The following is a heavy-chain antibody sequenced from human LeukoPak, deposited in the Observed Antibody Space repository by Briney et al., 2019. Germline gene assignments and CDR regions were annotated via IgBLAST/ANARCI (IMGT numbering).Heavy chain of an antibody. CDR2: ISSTGGTT. V-gene: IGHV3-23*01. CDR1: EITFSSYG. Sequence: GGTLRLSCAASEITFSSYGMSWVRQAPGKGLEWVSSISSTGGTTYYADSVKGRFTISRDNSKNTLYLQMNSLRADDTAIYYCANHYGSGRNWFDPWGQGTMVTVSS. CDR3: ANHYGSGRNWFDP. J-gene: IGHJ5*02. D-gene: IGHD3-10*01.